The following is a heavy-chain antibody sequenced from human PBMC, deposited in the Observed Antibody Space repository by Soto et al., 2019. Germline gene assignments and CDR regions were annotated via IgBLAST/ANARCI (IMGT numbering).Heavy chain of an antibody. D-gene: IGHD2-2*01. V-gene: IGHV1-69*12. Sequence: QVQLVQSGAEVKKPGSSVKVSCKASGGTFSSYAISWVRQAPGQGLEWMGGIIPIFGTANYAQKFQGRVTVAAGESTSTAYMELSSLRSEDTAVYYCARHVPAAGYYYGMDVWGQGTTVTVSS. J-gene: IGHJ6*02. CDR2: IIPIFGTA. CDR1: GGTFSSYA. CDR3: ARHVPAAGYYYGMDV.